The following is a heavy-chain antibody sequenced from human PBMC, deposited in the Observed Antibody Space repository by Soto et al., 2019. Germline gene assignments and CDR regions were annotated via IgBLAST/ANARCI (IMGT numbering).Heavy chain of an antibody. CDR3: ASTQGSAVVRGVKIDY. D-gene: IGHD3-10*01. CDR1: GGSISSGGYY. CDR2: IYYSGST. V-gene: IGHV4-31*03. Sequence: TLSLTCTVSGGSISSGGYYWSWIRQHPGKGLEWIGYIYYSGSTYYNPSLKSRVTISVDTSKNQFSLKLSSVTAADTAVYYCASTQGSAVVRGVKIDYWGQGTLVTVSS. J-gene: IGHJ4*02.